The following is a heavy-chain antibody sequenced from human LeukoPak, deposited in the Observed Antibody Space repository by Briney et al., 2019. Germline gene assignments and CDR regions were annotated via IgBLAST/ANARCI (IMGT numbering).Heavy chain of an antibody. CDR2: IYYSGST. J-gene: IGHJ2*01. V-gene: IGHV4-59*08. Sequence: PSETLSLTCTVSGGSISSYYWSWIRQPPGKGLEWVGYIYYSGSTNYNPSLKSRVTISVATSKNQSSLKLSSVTAADTAVYYCARYYIQLWPWYFDLWGRGTLVTVSS. CDR1: GGSISSYY. CDR3: ARYYIQLWPWYFDL. D-gene: IGHD5-18*01.